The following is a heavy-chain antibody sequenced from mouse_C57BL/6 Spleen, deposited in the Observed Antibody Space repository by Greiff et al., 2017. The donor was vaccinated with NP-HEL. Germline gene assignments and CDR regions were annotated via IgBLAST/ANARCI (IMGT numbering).Heavy chain of an antibody. CDR2: IYPGDGDT. V-gene: IGHV1-82*01. CDR3: AREGVYYYGSSIYAMDY. D-gene: IGHD1-1*01. Sequence: VKLQESGPELVKPGASVKISCKASGYAFSSSWMNWVKQRPGKGLEWIGRIYPGDGDTNYNGKFKGKATLTADKSSSTAYMQLSSLTSEDSAVYFCAREGVYYYGSSIYAMDYWGQGTSVTVSS. J-gene: IGHJ4*01. CDR1: GYAFSSSW.